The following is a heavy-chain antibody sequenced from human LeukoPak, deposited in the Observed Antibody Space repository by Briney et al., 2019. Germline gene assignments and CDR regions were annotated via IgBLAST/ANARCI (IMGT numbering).Heavy chain of an antibody. J-gene: IGHJ3*02. CDR3: ARESISNDAFDI. Sequence: SETLSLTCTVSGYSISSGYYWGWIRQPPGEGVEWIGSIYHSGSTYYNPSLKSRVTISVDTSKNQFSLKLSSVTAADTAVYYCARESISNDAFDIWGQGTMVTVSS. CDR2: IYHSGST. V-gene: IGHV4-38-2*02. D-gene: IGHD4-11*01. CDR1: GYSISSGYY.